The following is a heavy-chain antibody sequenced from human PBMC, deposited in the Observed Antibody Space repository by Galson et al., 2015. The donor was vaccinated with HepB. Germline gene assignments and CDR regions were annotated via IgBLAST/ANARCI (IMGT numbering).Heavy chain of an antibody. D-gene: IGHD3-10*01. CDR1: GFTFSSYG. CDR2: ISYDGSNK. V-gene: IGHV3-30*18. CDR3: AKVFTYYYGSGLDY. Sequence: SLRLSCAASGFTFSSYGMHWVRQAPGKGLEWVAVISYDGSNKYYADSVKGRFTISRDNSKNTLYLQMNSLRAEDTAVYYCAKVFTYYYGSGLDYWGQGTLVTVSS. J-gene: IGHJ4*02.